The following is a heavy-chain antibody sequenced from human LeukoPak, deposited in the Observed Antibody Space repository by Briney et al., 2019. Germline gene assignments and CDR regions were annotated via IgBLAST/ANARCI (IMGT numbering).Heavy chain of an antibody. CDR2: IYYSGST. Sequence: SETLSLTCTVSGGSVSSGSYYWSWIRQPPGKGLEWIGYIYYSGSTNYNPSLKSRVTISVDTSKNQFSLKLSSVTAADTAVYYCPSDSGSKRYYDSPGYYQGFYFDYWGQGTLVTVSS. V-gene: IGHV4-61*01. D-gene: IGHD3-22*01. J-gene: IGHJ4*02. CDR1: GGSVSSGSYY. CDR3: PSDSGSKRYYDSPGYYQGFYFDY.